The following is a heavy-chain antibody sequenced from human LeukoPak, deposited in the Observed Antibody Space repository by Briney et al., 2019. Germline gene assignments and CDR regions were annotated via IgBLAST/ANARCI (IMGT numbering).Heavy chain of an antibody. D-gene: IGHD3-22*01. CDR3: AARNYYESGHYGIVY. Sequence: GGSLRLSCAASGFTFSNYAMTWVRQAPEKGLEWVSSIRGNGETTYYADSVKGRFTISRDNSKNTLYLQMSSLRAEDTAVYYCAARNYYESGHYGIVYWGQGTLDTVSS. V-gene: IGHV3-23*01. CDR1: GFTFSNYA. J-gene: IGHJ4*02. CDR2: IRGNGETT.